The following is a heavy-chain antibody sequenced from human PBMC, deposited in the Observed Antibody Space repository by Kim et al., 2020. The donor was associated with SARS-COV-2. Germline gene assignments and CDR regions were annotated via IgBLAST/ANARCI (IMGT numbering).Heavy chain of an antibody. V-gene: IGHV4-59*01. J-gene: IGHJ6*03. D-gene: IGHD3-10*01. Sequence: PSAESRVAISVDTSKNQFSLNLRAVTAADTALYYCARDRGGLKHYMDVWGKGTAVTISS. CDR3: ARDRGGLKHYMDV.